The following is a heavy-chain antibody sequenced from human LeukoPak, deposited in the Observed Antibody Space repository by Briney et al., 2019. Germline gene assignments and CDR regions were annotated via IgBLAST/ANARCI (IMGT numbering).Heavy chain of an antibody. D-gene: IGHD2-2*02. CDR3: ARWGGYCSSTSCYTSDGSNY. J-gene: IGHJ4*02. V-gene: IGHV3-23*01. Sequence: GGSLRLSCAASGFTFSSYGMNWVRQAPGKGLEWVSGVSGSGGSSFNADSVKGRFTISRDNAKNSLYLQMNSLRAEDTAVYYCARWGGYCSSTSCYTSDGSNYWGQGPLVTVSS. CDR2: VSGSGGSS. CDR1: GFTFSSYG.